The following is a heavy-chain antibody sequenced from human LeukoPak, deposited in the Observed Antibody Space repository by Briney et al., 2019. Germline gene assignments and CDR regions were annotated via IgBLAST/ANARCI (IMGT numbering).Heavy chain of an antibody. CDR2: INHSGST. J-gene: IGHJ4*02. D-gene: IGHD3-3*01. V-gene: IGHV4-34*01. CDR1: GGSISNYY. Sequence: SETLSLTCTISGGSISNYYWSWIRQPPGKGLEWIGEINHSGSTNYNPSLKSRVTISVDTSKNQFSLKLSSVTAADTAVYYCARIPIRFLEYFDYWGQGTLVTVSS. CDR3: ARIPIRFLEYFDY.